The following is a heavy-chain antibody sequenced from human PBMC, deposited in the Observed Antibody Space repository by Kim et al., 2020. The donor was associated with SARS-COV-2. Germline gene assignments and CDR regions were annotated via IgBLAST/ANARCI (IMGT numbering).Heavy chain of an antibody. Sequence: SETLSLTCTVSGGSVSSSSYYWGWIRQSPGKGLEWIGSIYYSGSTYYNPSLKXRVXISADTSKNQXPLKLTSVTAADTAMYYCARXXGXGHCSGTTCYRHXGXXVWGXXXTVTVSS. V-gene: IGHV4-39*01. CDR2: IYYSGST. CDR1: GGSVSSSSYY. CDR3: ARXXGXGHCSGTTCYRHXGXXV. J-gene: IGHJ6*02. D-gene: IGHD2-2*01.